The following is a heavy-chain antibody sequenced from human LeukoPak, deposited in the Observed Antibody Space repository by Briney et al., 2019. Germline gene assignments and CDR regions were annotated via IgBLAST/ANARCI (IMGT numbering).Heavy chain of an antibody. Sequence: SQTLSLTCAVSGGSISSGGYSWSWIRQPPGKGLEWIGYVYHSGSTYYNPSLKSRVTISVDRSKNQFSLKLSSVTAADTAVYYCARVKYDNVWGSYRSYYFDYWGQGTLVTVSS. CDR3: ARVKYDNVWGSYRSYYFDY. CDR1: GGSISSGGYS. CDR2: VYHSGST. J-gene: IGHJ4*02. D-gene: IGHD3-16*02. V-gene: IGHV4-30-2*01.